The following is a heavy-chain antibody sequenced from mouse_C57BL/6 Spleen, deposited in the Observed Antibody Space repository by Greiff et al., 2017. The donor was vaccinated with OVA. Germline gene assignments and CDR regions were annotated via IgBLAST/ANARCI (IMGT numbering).Heavy chain of an antibody. CDR2: IRSKSNNYAT. Sequence: EVMLVESGGGLVQPKGSLKLSCAASGFSFNTYAMNWVRQAPGKGLEWVARIRSKSNNYATYYADSVKDRFTISRDDSESMLYQQMNNLKTEDTAMYYCVRRWFAYWGQGTLVTVSA. CDR1: GFSFNTYA. CDR3: VRRWFAY. V-gene: IGHV10-1*01. J-gene: IGHJ3*01.